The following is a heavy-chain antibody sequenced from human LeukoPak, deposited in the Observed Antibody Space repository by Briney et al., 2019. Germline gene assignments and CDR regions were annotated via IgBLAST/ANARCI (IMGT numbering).Heavy chain of an antibody. D-gene: IGHD3-22*01. CDR1: GGTFSSYA. V-gene: IGHV1-69*13. J-gene: IGHJ1*01. CDR2: IIPIFGTA. CDR3: ARGYYDSSGFEYFQD. Sequence: SVKVSCKASGGTFSSYAISWVRQAPGQGLEWKGGIIPIFGTANYAQKFQGRVTITADESTSTAYMELSSLRSDDTAVYYCARGYYDSSGFEYFQDWGQGTLVTVSS.